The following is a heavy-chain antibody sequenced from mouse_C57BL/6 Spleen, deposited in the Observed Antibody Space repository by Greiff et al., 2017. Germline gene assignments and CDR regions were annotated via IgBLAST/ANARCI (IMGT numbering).Heavy chain of an antibody. Sequence: DVQLQESGAELVRPGASVKLSCTASGFNIKDDYMHWVNQTPEQGLEWVGWIDPGNGNTEYASQFQGKATITADTSSNTAYLQLSSLTSEDTAVYYCTTGNPYYFDDGGQGTTLTVSS. J-gene: IGHJ2*01. CDR2: IDPGNGNT. D-gene: IGHD2-1*01. CDR3: TTGNPYYFDD. CDR1: GFNIKDDY. V-gene: IGHV14-4*01.